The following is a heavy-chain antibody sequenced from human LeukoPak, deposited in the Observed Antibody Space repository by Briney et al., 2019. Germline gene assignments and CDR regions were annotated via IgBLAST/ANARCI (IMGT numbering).Heavy chain of an antibody. J-gene: IGHJ4*02. D-gene: IGHD6-13*01. CDR1: GYTFTSYY. V-gene: IGHV1-46*01. CDR2: INPSGGST. Sequence: ASVKVSCKASGYTFTSYYMHWVRQAPGQGLEWMGIINPSGGSTSYAQKFQGRVTMTRDMSTSTVYMELSSLRSEDTAVYYCARAMYSSSWYRRSSNNYFDYWGQGTLVTVSS. CDR3: ARAMYSSSWYRRSSNNYFDY.